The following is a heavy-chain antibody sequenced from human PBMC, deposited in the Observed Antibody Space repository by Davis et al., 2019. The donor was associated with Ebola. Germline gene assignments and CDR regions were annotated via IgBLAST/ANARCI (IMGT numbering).Heavy chain of an antibody. Sequence: GESLKISCAASGFTFSTYTMTWVRQAPGKGLEWVSSISISSAFIYYADSVKGRFTVSRDNAKNSLYVQMNSLRLEDTAFYYCAKGTVGASTGYYFDSWGQGTLVTVSS. CDR3: AKGTVGASTGYYFDS. J-gene: IGHJ4*02. D-gene: IGHD1-26*01. V-gene: IGHV3-21*04. CDR2: ISISSAFI. CDR1: GFTFSTYT.